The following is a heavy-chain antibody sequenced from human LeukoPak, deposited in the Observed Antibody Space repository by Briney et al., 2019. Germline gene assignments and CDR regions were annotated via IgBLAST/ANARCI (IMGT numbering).Heavy chain of an antibody. CDR2: ITTNGAST. CDR1: GFIFSDYY. D-gene: IGHD6-19*01. CDR3: ARVGLDNTGWHISWFDP. J-gene: IGHJ5*02. Sequence: PGGSLRLSCAASGFIFSDYYMTWIRQAPGKGLEWISYITTNGASTYYAGSVKGRFTISRYNAQNSLFLQMNSLRAEDTAIYYCARVGLDNTGWHISWFDPWAREPWSPSPQ. V-gene: IGHV3-11*01.